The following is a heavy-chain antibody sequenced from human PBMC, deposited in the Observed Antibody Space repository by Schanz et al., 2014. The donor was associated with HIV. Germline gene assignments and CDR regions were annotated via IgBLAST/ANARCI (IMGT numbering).Heavy chain of an antibody. Sequence: QVQLVESGGRVVQPGRSLRLSCAASGFTFSTYGMHWVRQAPGKGLEWVAVIWYDGSNKYYADSVKGRFTISRDNSKNTLYLQMNSLRADDTAVYYCAKAGGGPSPSYYGMDVWGQGTTVTVSS. CDR2: IWYDGSNK. J-gene: IGHJ6*02. CDR3: AKAGGGPSPSYYGMDV. V-gene: IGHV3-33*06. CDR1: GFTFSTYG. D-gene: IGHD3-10*01.